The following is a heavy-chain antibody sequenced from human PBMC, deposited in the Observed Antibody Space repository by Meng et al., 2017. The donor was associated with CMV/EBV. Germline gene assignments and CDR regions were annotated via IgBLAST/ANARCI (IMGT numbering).Heavy chain of an antibody. J-gene: IGHJ3*02. D-gene: IGHD3-3*01. CDR1: GFTFSSYS. Sequence: GGSLRLSCAASGFTFSSYSMNWVRQAPGKGLEWVSSISSSSSYIYYADSVKGRFTISRDNAKNSLYLQMNSLRAEDTAVYYCASRSVRITIFGVAHDAFDIWGQGTMVTVSS. CDR3: ASRSVRITIFGVAHDAFDI. V-gene: IGHV3-21*01. CDR2: ISSSSSYI.